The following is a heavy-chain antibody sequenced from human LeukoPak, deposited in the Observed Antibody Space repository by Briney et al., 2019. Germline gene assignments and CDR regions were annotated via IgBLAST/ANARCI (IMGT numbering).Heavy chain of an antibody. J-gene: IGHJ4*02. CDR3: ARQRATMVRGVTLYYFDY. CDR1: GYSFTSYW. D-gene: IGHD3-10*01. Sequence: GESLKISCKGSGYSFTSYWIGWVRQMPGKGLEWMGIIYPGDSDTRYSPSFQGQVTISADKSISTAYLQWSSLKASDPAMYYCARQRATMVRGVTLYYFDYWGQGTLVTVSS. CDR2: IYPGDSDT. V-gene: IGHV5-51*01.